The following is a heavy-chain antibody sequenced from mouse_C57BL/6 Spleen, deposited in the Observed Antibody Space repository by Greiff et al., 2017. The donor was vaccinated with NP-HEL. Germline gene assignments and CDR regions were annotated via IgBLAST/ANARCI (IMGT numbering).Heavy chain of an antibody. J-gene: IGHJ1*03. CDR2: IDPNSGGT. D-gene: IGHD1-1*01. CDR3: ARSYYGSSPTHWYFDV. V-gene: IGHV1-72*01. CDR1: GYTFTSYW. Sequence: QVQLQQPGAELVKPGASVKLSCKASGYTFTSYWMHWVKQRPGRGLEWIGRIDPNSGGTKYNEKFKSKATLTVDKPSSTAYMQLSSLTSEDSAVYYCARSYYGSSPTHWYFDVWGTGTTVTVSS.